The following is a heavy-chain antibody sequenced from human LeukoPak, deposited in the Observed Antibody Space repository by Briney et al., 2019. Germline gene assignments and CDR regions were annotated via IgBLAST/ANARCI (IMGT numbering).Heavy chain of an antibody. V-gene: IGHV3-30-3*01. J-gene: IGHJ4*02. Sequence: GGSLRLSCAASGFTFSSYAMHWVRQAPGKGLEWVAVISYDGSTKYSADSVKGRFTISRDHSKNTLYLQMNSLRAEDTAVYYCARDSTDGVIPRELHPPFDYRGQGALVTVSS. CDR3: ARDSTDGVIPRELHPPFDY. CDR1: GFTFSSYA. CDR2: ISYDGSTK. D-gene: IGHD1-26*01.